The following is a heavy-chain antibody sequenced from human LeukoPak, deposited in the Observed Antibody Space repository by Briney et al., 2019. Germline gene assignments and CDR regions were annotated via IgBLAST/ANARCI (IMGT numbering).Heavy chain of an antibody. J-gene: IGHJ4*02. CDR1: GFTFDDYG. D-gene: IGHD3-22*01. CDR3: AKGLHYYDSSGYYLRY. V-gene: IGHV3-43*02. CDR2: ISGDGGST. Sequence: GGSLRLSCAASGFTFDDYGMSWVRQAPGKGPEWVSLISGDGGSTYYADSVKGRFTISRDNSKNSLYLQMNSLRTEDTALYYCAKGLHYYDSSGYYLRYWGQGTLVTVSS.